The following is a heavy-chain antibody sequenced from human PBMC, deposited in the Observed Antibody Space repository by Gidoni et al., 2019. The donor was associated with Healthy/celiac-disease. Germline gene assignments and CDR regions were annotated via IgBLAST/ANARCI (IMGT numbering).Heavy chain of an antibody. J-gene: IGHJ4*02. CDR3: ATAYCGGDCYPGSFDY. V-gene: IGHV3-53*02. CDR2: IDSGGST. CDR1: GFTVSSNY. Sequence: EVQLVETGGGLIQPGGSLRLSCAASGFTVSSNYMSWVRQAPGKGLEWVSVIDSGGSTYYADSVKGRFTISRDNSKNTLYLQMNSLRAEDTAVYYCATAYCGGDCYPGSFDYWGQGTLVTVSS. D-gene: IGHD2-21*01.